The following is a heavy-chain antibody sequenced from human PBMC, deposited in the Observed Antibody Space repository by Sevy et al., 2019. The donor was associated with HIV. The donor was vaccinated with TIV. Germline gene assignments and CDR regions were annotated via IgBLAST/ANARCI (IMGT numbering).Heavy chain of an antibody. V-gene: IGHV3-15*01. J-gene: IGHJ6*02. CDR1: GFTFTYAW. CDR2: IKSKADGGTI. Sequence: GGSLRLSCAASGFTFTYAWMTWVRQTPGKGLEWIGRIKSKADGGTIDYAAPVKGRFTISRDDSKNTLYLQMNNLKTEDTAVYYCSTDPIIVLLVTDGMDVWRQGTTVTVSS. D-gene: IGHD2-8*01. CDR3: STDPIIVLLVTDGMDV.